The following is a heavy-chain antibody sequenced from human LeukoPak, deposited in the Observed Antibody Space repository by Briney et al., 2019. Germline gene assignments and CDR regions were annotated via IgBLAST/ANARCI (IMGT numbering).Heavy chain of an antibody. CDR1: GYSISIGYY. Sequence: SETLSLTCTVSGYSISIGYYWGWIRQPPGKGLEWIGSIYHSGSTYYNPSLKSRVTISVDTSKNQFSLKLSSVTAADTAVYYCARAWYYYDSSGYYFDYWGQGTLVTVSS. D-gene: IGHD3-22*01. J-gene: IGHJ4*02. V-gene: IGHV4-38-2*02. CDR3: ARAWYYYDSSGYYFDY. CDR2: IYHSGST.